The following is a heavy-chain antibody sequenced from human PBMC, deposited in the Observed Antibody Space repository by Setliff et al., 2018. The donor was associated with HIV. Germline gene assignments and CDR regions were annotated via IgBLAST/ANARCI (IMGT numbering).Heavy chain of an antibody. CDR2: SRNKANSYTT. D-gene: IGHD3-10*01. Sequence: GGSLRLSCAASGLNFTRCDMHWVRQAPGKGLEWVGRSRNKANSYTTEYAASVKGRFTISRDDSKNSLYLQMNSLKTEDTAVYYCARGRLLWSGSYYYYYMDVWGKGTTVTVSS. CDR1: GLNFTRCD. V-gene: IGHV3-72*01. CDR3: ARGRLLWSGSYYYYYMDV. J-gene: IGHJ6*03.